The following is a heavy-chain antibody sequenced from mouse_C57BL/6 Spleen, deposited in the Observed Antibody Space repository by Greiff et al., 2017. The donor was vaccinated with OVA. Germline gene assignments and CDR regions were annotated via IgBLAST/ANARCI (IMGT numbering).Heavy chain of an antibody. V-gene: IGHV1-39*01. D-gene: IGHD2-3*01. J-gene: IGHJ4*01. CDR2: INPNNGTT. Sequence: VQLQQSGPELVKPGASVKISCKASGYSFPNSNISWVKQRTGKSLEWIGEINPNNGTTTYTKKFKGKATLTVDQSSTTAYLQLNSLTSDDSAVYYCARDDLTYAMDYWGQGTSVTVSS. CDR1: GYSFPNSN. CDR3: ARDDLTYAMDY.